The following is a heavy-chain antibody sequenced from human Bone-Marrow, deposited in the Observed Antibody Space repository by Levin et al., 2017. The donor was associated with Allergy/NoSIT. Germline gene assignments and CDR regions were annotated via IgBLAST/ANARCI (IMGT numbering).Heavy chain of an antibody. CDR2: ISSGSSYI. J-gene: IGHJ6*02. CDR3: ARGEYGMDV. V-gene: IGHV3-21*01. D-gene: IGHD1-26*01. CDR1: GFTFSSYS. Sequence: GESLKISCVASGFTFSSYSMNWVRQAPGKGLEWVSYISSGSSYIYYADSVKGRFTISRDNAKNSLYLQMNSLRAEDTAVYYCARGEYGMDVWGQGTTVSVSS.